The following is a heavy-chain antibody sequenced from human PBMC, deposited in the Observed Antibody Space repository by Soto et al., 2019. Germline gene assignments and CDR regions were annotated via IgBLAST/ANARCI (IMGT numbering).Heavy chain of an antibody. Sequence: SETLSLTCTVSGGSISSSSYYWGWIRQPPGKGLEWIGSIYYSGSTYYNPSLKSRVTISVDTSKNQFSLKLSSVTAADTAVYYCARLGVIIGNLDYYYYGMDVWGQGTTVTVSS. D-gene: IGHD3-16*02. J-gene: IGHJ6*02. CDR3: ARLGVIIGNLDYYYYGMDV. CDR1: GGSISSSSYY. V-gene: IGHV4-39*01. CDR2: IYYSGST.